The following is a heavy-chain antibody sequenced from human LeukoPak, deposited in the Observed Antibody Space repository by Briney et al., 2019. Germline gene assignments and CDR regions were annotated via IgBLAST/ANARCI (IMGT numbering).Heavy chain of an antibody. V-gene: IGHV3-7*01. CDR3: ARDHRYYYDSSGYYPNWFDP. J-gene: IGHJ5*02. CDR2: IKQDGSDK. Sequence: GGSLRLSCAASGLTLSSYWMSWVGEAPGKGVGGVANIKQDGSDKYYVDSVKGRFTISRDNAKNSLYLQMNSLRAEDTAVYYCARDHRYYYDSSGYYPNWFDPWGQGTLVTVSS. CDR1: GLTLSSYW. D-gene: IGHD3-22*01.